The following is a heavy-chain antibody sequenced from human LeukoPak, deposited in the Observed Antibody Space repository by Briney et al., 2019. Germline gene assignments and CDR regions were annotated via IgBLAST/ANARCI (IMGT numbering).Heavy chain of an antibody. CDR3: ARGNYYDSSGYGSPWY. V-gene: IGHV4-39*07. D-gene: IGHD3-22*01. Sequence: SETLSLTCTVSGGSISSSSYYWGWIRQPPGTGLEWIGSIYYSGSTYYNPSLKSRVTISVDTSKNQFSLKLSSVTAADTAVYYCARGNYYDSSGYGSPWYWGQGTLVTVSS. CDR2: IYYSGST. CDR1: GGSISSSSYY. J-gene: IGHJ4*02.